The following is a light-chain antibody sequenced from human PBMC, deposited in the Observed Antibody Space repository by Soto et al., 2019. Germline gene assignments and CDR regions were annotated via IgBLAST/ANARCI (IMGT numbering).Light chain of an antibody. CDR2: GAS. Sequence: EVVMPTSRGTVSVYQGERATVSWRASQSVSSNFAWCQQKPGQAPRLLIYGASTRATGIPARFSGSGSGTEFTLTISSLQSEDFAVYYCQQYNNWPLTFGGRTKVDIK. V-gene: IGKV3-15*01. J-gene: IGKJ4*01. CDR1: QSVSSN. CDR3: QQYNNWPLT.